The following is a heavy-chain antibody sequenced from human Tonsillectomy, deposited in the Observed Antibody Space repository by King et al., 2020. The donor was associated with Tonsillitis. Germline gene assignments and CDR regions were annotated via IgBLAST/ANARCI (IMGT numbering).Heavy chain of an antibody. Sequence: QVQLVESGAEVKKPGASVKVSCKASGYTFTGYYMHWVRQAPGLGLEWMGWINPYSGGTNYAQKFQGRVTMTRDTSISTAYMELRRLRSDDTAVYYCASAPYYHDSSGCDYWGQGTLVTVSS. CDR3: ASAPYYHDSSGCDY. CDR2: INPYSGGT. J-gene: IGHJ4*02. CDR1: GYTFTGYY. V-gene: IGHV1-2*02. D-gene: IGHD3-22*01.